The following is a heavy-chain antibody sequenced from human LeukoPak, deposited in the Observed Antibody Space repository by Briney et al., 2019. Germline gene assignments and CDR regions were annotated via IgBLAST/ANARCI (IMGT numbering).Heavy chain of an antibody. CDR3: AREYYDNSGGEDAFDI. J-gene: IGHJ3*02. V-gene: IGHV4-61*01. CDR1: GASVSSGSYY. Sequence: SETLSLTCTVSGASVSSGSYYWTWIRQPPGKGLEWIGYIFYSGSTNYNPSLESRVTISFDTSKNQFSLKLTSVTAADTAVYYCAREYYDNSGGEDAFDIWGPGTMVTVSS. D-gene: IGHD3-22*01. CDR2: IFYSGST.